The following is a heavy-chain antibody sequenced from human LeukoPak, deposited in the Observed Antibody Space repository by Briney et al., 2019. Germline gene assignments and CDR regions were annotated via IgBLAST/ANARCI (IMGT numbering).Heavy chain of an antibody. CDR1: GFTISNYW. D-gene: IGHD5-18*01. CDR2: INSDGSST. Sequence: GGSLRLSCAASGFTISNYWMHWVRQAPGKGLVWVSRINSDGSSTTYADSVKGRFTLSRDNAKNTLYLQMNSLRAEDTAVYYCAKGYIYGFESWGQGTLVTVSS. V-gene: IGHV3-74*01. CDR3: AKGYIYGFES. J-gene: IGHJ4*02.